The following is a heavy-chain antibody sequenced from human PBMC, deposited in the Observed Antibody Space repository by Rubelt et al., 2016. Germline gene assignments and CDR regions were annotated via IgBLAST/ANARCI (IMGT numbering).Heavy chain of an antibody. Sequence: GGSISSYYWSWIRQPPGKGLEWIGYRSYSGRTNYNPSLKSRVTISVDTSKNPLSLKLSSATAADTAVYYCARSTAHSDFDYWGQGTLVTVSS. J-gene: IGHJ4*02. CDR3: ARSTAHSDFDY. D-gene: IGHD2-8*02. V-gene: IGHV4-59*01. CDR2: RSYSGRT. CDR1: GGSISSYY.